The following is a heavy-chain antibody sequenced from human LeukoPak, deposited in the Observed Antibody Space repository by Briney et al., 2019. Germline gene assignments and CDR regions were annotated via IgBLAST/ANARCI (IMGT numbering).Heavy chain of an antibody. CDR1: GYTFTSYG. J-gene: IGHJ4*02. Sequence: ASVKVSCKASGYTFTSYGISWVRQAPGQGLEWMGWISAYNGNTNYAQKLQGRVTMTTDTSTSTAYMELRSLRSDDTAVYYCARADLNYDILTGYCMPDYWGQGTLVTVSS. CDR2: ISAYNGNT. D-gene: IGHD3-9*01. V-gene: IGHV1-18*01. CDR3: ARADLNYDILTGYCMPDY.